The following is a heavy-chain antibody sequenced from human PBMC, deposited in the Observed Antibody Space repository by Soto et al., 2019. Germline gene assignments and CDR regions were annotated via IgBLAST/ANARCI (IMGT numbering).Heavy chain of an antibody. J-gene: IGHJ4*02. CDR2: ISGDGTTI. D-gene: IGHD3-9*01. V-gene: IGHV3-74*01. CDR3: AREYYGLLTGYYNDH. Sequence: EVQRVESGGDSVQPGGSLRLSCAASGFPFSSYWMHWVRHTPGKGLEWVSRISGDGTTIYSSDSVTGRFTVSRDNAKNTLSLQMSGLGAEDTAVYYCAREYYGLLTGYYNDHWGQGTLVSVSS. CDR1: GFPFSSYW.